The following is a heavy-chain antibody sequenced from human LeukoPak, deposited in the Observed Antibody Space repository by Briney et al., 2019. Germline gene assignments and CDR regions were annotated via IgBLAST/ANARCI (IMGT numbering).Heavy chain of an antibody. CDR1: GYSFSNDW. J-gene: IGHJ4*02. V-gene: IGHV5-51*01. CDR3: ARRSLYSITMVD. Sequence: GESLKISCKGSGYSFSNDWIGWVRQMPGKGLEWMGIIYPGDSDTRYSPSFQGQVTISADKSISTAYLQWSSLKASDTAMYYCARRSLYSITMVDWGQGTLVTVSS. D-gene: IGHD3-10*01. CDR2: IYPGDSDT.